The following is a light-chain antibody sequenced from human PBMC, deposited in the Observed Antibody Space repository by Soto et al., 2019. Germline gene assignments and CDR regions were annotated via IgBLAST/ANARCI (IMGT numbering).Light chain of an antibody. Sequence: QISQSPSSISAFVGDRVPIICRASQSISSYLNWYQQKPGKAPKLLIYAASSLQSGVPSRFSGSGSGTDFTLTISSLQPEDFATYYCQQSYSTPWTFGQGTKVDIK. CDR3: QQSYSTPWT. CDR1: QSISSY. J-gene: IGKJ1*01. CDR2: AAS. V-gene: IGKV1-39*01.